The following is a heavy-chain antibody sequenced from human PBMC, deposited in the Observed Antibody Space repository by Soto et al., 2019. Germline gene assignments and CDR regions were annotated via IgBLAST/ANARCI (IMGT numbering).Heavy chain of an antibody. J-gene: IGHJ6*02. V-gene: IGHV5-51*01. CDR1: GYGFTSYW. CDR3: ARYGHSSSSEYYYYYGMDV. CDR2: IYPGDSDT. Sequence: PGESLKISCKGSGYGFTSYWIGWVRQMPGKGLEWMGIIYPGDSDTRYSPSFQGQVTISADKSISTAYLQWSSLKASDTAMYYCARYGHSSSSEYYYYYGMDVWGQGTTVTVSS. D-gene: IGHD6-6*01.